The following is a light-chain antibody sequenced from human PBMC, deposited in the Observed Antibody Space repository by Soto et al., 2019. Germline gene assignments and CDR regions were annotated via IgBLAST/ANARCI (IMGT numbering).Light chain of an antibody. V-gene: IGKV1-12*01. CDR1: QYISIW. CDR2: SAS. CDR3: QQGRTSPFS. Sequence: DIQMTQSPSLVSASLGDRVTLTGRASQYISIWLAWYQQRLGEAPRLLIFSASTLKNGVPARFSGSGSGTDFTLTISGLQPEDVATYYCQQGRTSPFSFGPGTKV. J-gene: IGKJ3*01.